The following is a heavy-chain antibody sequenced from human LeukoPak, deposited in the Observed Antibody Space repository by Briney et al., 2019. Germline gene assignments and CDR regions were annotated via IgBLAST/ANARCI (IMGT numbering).Heavy chain of an antibody. V-gene: IGHV4-39*01. J-gene: IGHJ3*02. Sequence: SETLSLTCTVSVGSISSSSYYWGWIRQTPGKGLEWIGSIYYSGSTYYNPSLKSRVTISVDTSKNQFSLKLSSVTAADTAVYYCARRSDVSAFDIWGQGTMVTVSS. CDR1: VGSISSSSYY. CDR2: IYYSGST. CDR3: ARRSDVSAFDI.